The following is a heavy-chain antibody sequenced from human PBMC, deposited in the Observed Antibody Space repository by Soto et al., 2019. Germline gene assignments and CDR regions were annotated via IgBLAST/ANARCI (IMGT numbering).Heavy chain of an antibody. Sequence: SETLSLTCTVSGGSISSSSYYWGWIRQPPGKGLEWIGSIYYSGSTYYNPSLKSRVTISVDTSKNQFSLKLSSVTAADTAVYYCARKAHYDILTGYRNWFDPWGQGTLVTVSS. J-gene: IGHJ5*02. CDR1: GGSISSSSYY. CDR2: IYYSGST. CDR3: ARKAHYDILTGYRNWFDP. V-gene: IGHV4-39*01. D-gene: IGHD3-9*01.